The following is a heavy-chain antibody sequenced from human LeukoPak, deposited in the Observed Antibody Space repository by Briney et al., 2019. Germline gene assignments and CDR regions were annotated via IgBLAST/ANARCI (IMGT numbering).Heavy chain of an antibody. D-gene: IGHD5-12*01. J-gene: IGHJ6*03. CDR1: GYTFTTYG. CDR3: ARVASNYYYYMDV. V-gene: IGHV1-8*02. Sequence: ASVKVSCRASGYTFTTYGISWVRQAPGQGLEWMGWMNPNSGNTGYAQKFQGRVTMTRNTSISTAYMELSSLRSEDTAVYYCARVASNYYYYMDVWGKGTTVTVSS. CDR2: MNPNSGNT.